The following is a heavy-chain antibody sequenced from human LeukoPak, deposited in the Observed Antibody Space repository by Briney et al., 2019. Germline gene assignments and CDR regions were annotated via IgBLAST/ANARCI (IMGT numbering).Heavy chain of an antibody. V-gene: IGHV1-18*01. Sequence: RASVKVSCKASGYTFTSYGISGVRQAPGQGVEWMGWISAYNGNTNYAQKLQGRVTMTTDTSTSTAYMELRSLRSDDTAVYYCARTDGYNGADYWGQGTLVTVSS. CDR2: ISAYNGNT. D-gene: IGHD3-10*01. CDR3: ARTDGYNGADY. CDR1: GYTFTSYG. J-gene: IGHJ4*02.